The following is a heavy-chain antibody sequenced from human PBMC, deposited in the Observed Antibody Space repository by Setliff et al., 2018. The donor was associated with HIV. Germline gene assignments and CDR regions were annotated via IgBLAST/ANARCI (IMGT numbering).Heavy chain of an antibody. V-gene: IGHV4-39*01. D-gene: IGHD6-6*01. CDR1: GGSISSSSYY. J-gene: IGHJ4*02. CDR2: IYYSGRT. Sequence: PSETLSLTCTVSGGSISSSSYYWGWIRQPPGKGLEWIGSIYYSGRTYYNPSLMSRVTISVDTSKNQFSLKLSSVTAADTAVYYCARSSRGSLRDLDYWGPGTLVTVSS. CDR3: ARSSRGSLRDLDY.